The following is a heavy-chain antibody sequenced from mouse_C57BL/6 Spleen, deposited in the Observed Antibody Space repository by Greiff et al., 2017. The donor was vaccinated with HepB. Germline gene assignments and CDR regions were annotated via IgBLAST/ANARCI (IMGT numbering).Heavy chain of an antibody. CDR2: ISYDGSN. J-gene: IGHJ1*03. D-gene: IGHD1-1*01. CDR1: GYSITSGYY. CDR3: ARVGTTVVVYWYFDV. V-gene: IGHV3-6*01. Sequence: VQLKESGPGLVKPSQSLSLTCSVTGYSITSGYYWNWIRQFPGNKLEWMGYISYDGSNNYNPSLKNRISITRDTSKNQFFLKLNSVTTEDTATYYCARVGTTVVVYWYFDVWGTGTTVTVSS.